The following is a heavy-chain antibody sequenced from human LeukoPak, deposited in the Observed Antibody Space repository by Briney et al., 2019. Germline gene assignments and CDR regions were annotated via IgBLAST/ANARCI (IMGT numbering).Heavy chain of an antibody. J-gene: IGHJ5*02. CDR2: ISSSSSYI. CDR1: GFTFSSDS. Sequence: GGSLRLSCAASGFTFSSDSMNWVRQAPGKGLEWVSSISSSSSYIYYADSVKGRFTISRDNAKNSLYLQMNSLRAEDTAVYYCARLTVTTFSDWFDPWGQGTLVTVPS. D-gene: IGHD4-17*01. CDR3: ARLTVTTFSDWFDP. V-gene: IGHV3-21*01.